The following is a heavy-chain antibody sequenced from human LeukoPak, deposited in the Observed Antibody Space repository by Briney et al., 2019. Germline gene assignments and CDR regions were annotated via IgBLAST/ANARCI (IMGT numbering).Heavy chain of an antibody. D-gene: IGHD3-10*01. CDR1: GGSFSGYY. Sequence: SETLSLTCAVYGGSFSGYYWSWIRQPPGKGLEWIGEINHSGSTNYSPSLKSRVTISVDTSKNQFSLKLSSVTAADTAMFYCARGLGPGNWFDPWGQGTLVTVSS. V-gene: IGHV4-34*01. CDR2: INHSGST. CDR3: ARGLGPGNWFDP. J-gene: IGHJ5*02.